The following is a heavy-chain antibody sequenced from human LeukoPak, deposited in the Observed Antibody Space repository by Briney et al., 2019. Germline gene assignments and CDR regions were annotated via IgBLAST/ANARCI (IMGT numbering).Heavy chain of an antibody. Sequence: GGSLRLSCAASGFTFSSYEMNWVRQAPGKGLEWVSYISSSGSTIYYADSVKGRFTISRDNAKNSLYLQMNSLRAEDTAVYYCARGKDTAMVTFDYWGQGTLVTVSS. CDR3: ARGKDTAMVTFDY. CDR2: ISSSGSTI. CDR1: GFTFSSYE. V-gene: IGHV3-48*03. D-gene: IGHD5-18*01. J-gene: IGHJ4*02.